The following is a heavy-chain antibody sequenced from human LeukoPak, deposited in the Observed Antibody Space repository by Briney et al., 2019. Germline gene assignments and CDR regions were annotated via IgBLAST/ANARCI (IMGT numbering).Heavy chain of an antibody. V-gene: IGHV3-23*01. CDR2: IIGGAGGT. Sequence: GGSLRLSCAASGLSFSSHGMSWVRQAPGKGLEWVSGIIGGAGGTYYADSVKGRFTISRDNAKNSLYLQMNSLRAEDTAVYYCAELGITMIGGVWGKGTTVTISS. J-gene: IGHJ6*04. CDR3: AELGITMIGGV. D-gene: IGHD3-10*02. CDR1: GLSFSSHG.